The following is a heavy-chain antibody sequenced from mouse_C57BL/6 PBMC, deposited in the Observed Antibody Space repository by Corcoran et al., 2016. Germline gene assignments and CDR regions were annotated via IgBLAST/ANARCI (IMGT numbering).Heavy chain of an antibody. CDR2: ISYDGSN. V-gene: IGHV3-6*01. J-gene: IGHJ2*01. D-gene: IGHD2-4*01. CDR3: ARVDYDVYFDY. CDR1: GYSITRGYY. Sequence: DVQLQESGPGLVKPSQSLSITCSVTGYSITRGYYWNWIRKFPRNKLEWMGYISYDGSNNYNPSLKNRISITRDTSKNQFFLKLNSVTTEDTATYYCARVDYDVYFDYWGQGTTLTVSS.